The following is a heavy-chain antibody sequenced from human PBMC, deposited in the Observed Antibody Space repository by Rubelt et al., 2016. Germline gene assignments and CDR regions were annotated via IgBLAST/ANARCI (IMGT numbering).Heavy chain of an antibody. D-gene: IGHD5-24*01. Sequence: QVQLVQSGAEVKKPGASVKVSCKASGYTFTSYYMHWVRQAPGQGLEWMGIINPSGGSTSYAEKFQGRVTMTRDTSPSTVYMGLSRLRSEDTDVYYCARMATVHAFDSWGQGTMVTVSS. CDR2: INPSGGST. V-gene: IGHV1-46*03. CDR1: GYTFTSYY. CDR3: ARMATVHAFDS. J-gene: IGHJ3*02.